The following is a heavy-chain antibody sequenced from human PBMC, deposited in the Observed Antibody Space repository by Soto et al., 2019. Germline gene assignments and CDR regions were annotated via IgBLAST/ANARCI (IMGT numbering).Heavy chain of an antibody. J-gene: IGHJ6*03. Sequence: SGPTLVNPTQTLTLTCTFSGFSLSTTGVGVGWIRQPPGKALEWLALIYCDDDKRYSPSLKSRLTITKDTSKNQVVLTMTNMDPVDTATYYSALCGYSSGYATPWEKYYYDDQYVWGKGTTVTVSS. CDR3: ALCGYSSGYATPWEKYYYDDQYV. D-gene: IGHD5-18*01. CDR1: GFSLSTTGVG. CDR2: IYCDDDK. V-gene: IGHV2-5*02.